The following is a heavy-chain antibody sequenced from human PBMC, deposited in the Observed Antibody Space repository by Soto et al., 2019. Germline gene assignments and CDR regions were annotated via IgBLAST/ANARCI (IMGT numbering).Heavy chain of an antibody. Sequence: QVQLVQSGAEVKKPGSSVKVSCKASGGTFSNYAITWVRQAPGQGLEWLGRIIPIFGSANFAQTFQGRVTPTADEPTTTAYMELSSLRSDDTAVYYCAKDGGKDGYFGSWFDPWGQGTLVTVSS. CDR3: AKDGGKDGYFGSWFDP. D-gene: IGHD5-12*01. J-gene: IGHJ5*02. CDR2: IIPIFGSA. V-gene: IGHV1-69*15. CDR1: GGTFSNYA.